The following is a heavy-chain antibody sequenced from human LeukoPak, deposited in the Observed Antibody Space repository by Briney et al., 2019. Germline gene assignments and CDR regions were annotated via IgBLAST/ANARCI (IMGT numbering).Heavy chain of an antibody. V-gene: IGHV4-4*07. J-gene: IGHJ6*03. CDR2: IYTSGST. CDR3: ARVNGASSSSWGYYYYYYMDV. D-gene: IGHD6-13*01. Sequence: PSETLSLTCTVSGGSISSYYWSWIRQPAGKGLEWIGRIYTSGSTNYNPSLKSRVTMSVDTSKNQFSLKLSSVTAADTAVYYCARVNGASSSSWGYYYYYYMDVWGKGTTVTVSS. CDR1: GGSISSYY.